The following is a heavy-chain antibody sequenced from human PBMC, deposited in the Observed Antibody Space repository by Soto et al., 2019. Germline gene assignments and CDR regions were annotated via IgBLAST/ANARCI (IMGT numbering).Heavy chain of an antibody. CDR3: ARDLYYYDSSGYQLLGGGDAFDI. CDR1: GGTLSSYA. Sequence: ASVKVSCKASGGTLSSYAISWVRQAPGQGLERMRGIIPIFGTANYAQKFQGRVTITADESTSTAYMELSSLRSEDTAVYYCARDLYYYDSSGYQLLGGGDAFDIWGQGTMVTVSS. V-gene: IGHV1-69*13. CDR2: IIPIFGTA. J-gene: IGHJ3*02. D-gene: IGHD3-22*01.